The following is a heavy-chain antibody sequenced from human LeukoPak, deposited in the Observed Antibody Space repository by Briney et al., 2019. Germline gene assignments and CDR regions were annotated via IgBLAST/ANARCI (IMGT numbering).Heavy chain of an antibody. D-gene: IGHD3-16*02. Sequence: PGGSLRLSCAASGFTFSSYAMSWVRQAPGKGLEWVSAISGSGGSTYYADSVKGRFTISRDNSKNTLYLQMNSLRAEDTAVYYCAPDMTAGWGSYRPAPDDAFDIWGQGTKVNGSS. V-gene: IGHV3-23*01. CDR3: APDMTAGWGSYRPAPDDAFDI. CDR1: GFTFSSYA. CDR2: ISGSGGST. J-gene: IGHJ3*02.